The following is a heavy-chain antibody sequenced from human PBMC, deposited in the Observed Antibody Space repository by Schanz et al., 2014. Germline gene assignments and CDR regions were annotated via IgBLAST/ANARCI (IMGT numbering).Heavy chain of an antibody. CDR2: ISSSSSYI. D-gene: IGHD2-21*02. CDR1: GFGFDDYA. Sequence: VQLVESGGGVVRPGGSLRLSCAASGFGFDDYAMSWVRQAPGKGLEWVSSISSSSSYISYADSVKGRFTISRDNAKNSLYLQMNSLRAEDTAVYYCARPSDSSWYMDVWGKGTTVTVSS. CDR3: ARPSDSSWYMDV. J-gene: IGHJ6*03. V-gene: IGHV3-21*01.